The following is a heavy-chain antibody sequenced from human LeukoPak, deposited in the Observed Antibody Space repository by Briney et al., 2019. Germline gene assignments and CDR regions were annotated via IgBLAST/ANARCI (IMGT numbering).Heavy chain of an antibody. J-gene: IGHJ4*02. D-gene: IGHD2-2*01. CDR3: ARQNTSLLDY. Sequence: GASVKVSCKASGYSFTDYYMHWVRQAPGQGLEWMGWISPNSGGTNYAQAFRGRVTMTRDTSISTSYMELSRLRSDDTAVYYCARQNTSLLDYWGQGTLVTVSS. CDR2: ISPNSGGT. V-gene: IGHV1-2*02. CDR1: GYSFTDYY.